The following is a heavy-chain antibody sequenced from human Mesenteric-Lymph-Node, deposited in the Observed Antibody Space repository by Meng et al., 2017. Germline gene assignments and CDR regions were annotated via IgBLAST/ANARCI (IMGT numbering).Heavy chain of an antibody. CDR2: ISYSGST. CDR3: GRDQGRELINH. CDR1: GGSISSGDYY. D-gene: IGHD1-7*01. Sequence: QVQVQGSGPGLVKPSQTLSLTCTVSGGSISSGDYYCSWIRQPPGKGLEWIGYISYSGSTYYNPSLKSRVTISVDTSKNQFSLKLSSVTAADAAVYYCGRDQGRELINHWGQGALVTVSS. V-gene: IGHV4-30-4*01. J-gene: IGHJ4*02.